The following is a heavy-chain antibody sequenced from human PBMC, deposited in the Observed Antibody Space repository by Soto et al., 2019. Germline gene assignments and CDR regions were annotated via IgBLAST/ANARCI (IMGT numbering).Heavy chain of an antibody. D-gene: IGHD2-2*01. CDR3: ARSHNHIGYCSSTSCRRGFDP. CDR1: GGTFSSYA. CDR2: IIPIFGTA. V-gene: IGHV1-69*13. Sequence: SVKVSCKASGGTFSSYAISWVRQAPGQGLEWMGGIIPIFGTANYAQKFQGRVTITADESTSTAYMELSSLGSEDTAVYYCARSHNHIGYCSSTSCRRGFDPWGQGTLVTVSS. J-gene: IGHJ5*02.